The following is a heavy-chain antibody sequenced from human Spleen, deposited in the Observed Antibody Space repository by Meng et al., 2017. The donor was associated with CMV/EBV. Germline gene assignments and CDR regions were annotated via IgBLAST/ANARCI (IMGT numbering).Heavy chain of an antibody. CDR1: GLTFRDYY. Sequence: SCAALGLTFRDYYMAWIRQAPGKGLEWVSYISSSGDTIHYADSVKGRFTISRDNAKNSLYLQMNSLRAEDTAVYYCAREGRILGFDPWGQGTLVTVSS. J-gene: IGHJ5*02. V-gene: IGHV3-11*01. CDR3: AREGRILGFDP. CDR2: ISSSGDTI.